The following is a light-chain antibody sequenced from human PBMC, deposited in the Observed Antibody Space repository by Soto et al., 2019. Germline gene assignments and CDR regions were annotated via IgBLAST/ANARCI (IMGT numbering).Light chain of an antibody. J-gene: IGKJ1*01. CDR2: KAS. V-gene: IGKV1-5*03. Sequence: DIQMTQSPSSLSASVGDRVTITCRASQTISSWLAWYQQKPGKAPKLLIYKASTLKSGVPSRFSGSGSATEFTLTISSLQPDDFETYYCQHYNSYSEAFGQGTKV. CDR3: QHYNSYSEA. CDR1: QTISSW.